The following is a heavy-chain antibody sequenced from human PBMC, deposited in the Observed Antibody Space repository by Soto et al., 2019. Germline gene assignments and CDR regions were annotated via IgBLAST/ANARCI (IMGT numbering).Heavy chain of an antibody. CDR1: GFSFSTYW. V-gene: IGHV3-74*01. D-gene: IGHD5-12*01. J-gene: IGHJ4*02. CDR2: INSDGTT. CDR3: ARGGEWQRSYYFDY. Sequence: PVGSLRLSCVASGFSFSTYWMHWVRQGPGKGLVWVSRINSDGTTSYADSVKGRFTISRDNAKNTLYLQMNSLRAEDTAVYFCARGGEWQRSYYFDYWGQGTLVTVSS.